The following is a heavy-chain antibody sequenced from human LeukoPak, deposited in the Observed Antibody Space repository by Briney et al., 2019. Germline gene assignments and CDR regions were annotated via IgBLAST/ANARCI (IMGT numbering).Heavy chain of an antibody. Sequence: GGSLRFSCAASGSTFSSYAMSWVRQAPGKGLKWVSGISGNGGNTYYADSVKGWFTISRDNSKNTLYLQMNSLRAEDTAVYYCARDSGAAAPTFFDYWGQGTLVTVSS. CDR3: ARDSGAAAPTFFDY. CDR1: GSTFSSYA. CDR2: ISGNGGNT. V-gene: IGHV3-23*01. J-gene: IGHJ4*02. D-gene: IGHD2-2*01.